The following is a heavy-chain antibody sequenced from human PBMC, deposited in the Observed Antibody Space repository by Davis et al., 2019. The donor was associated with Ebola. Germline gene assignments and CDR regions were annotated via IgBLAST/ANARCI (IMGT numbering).Heavy chain of an antibody. Sequence: GGSLRLSCAASGFTFSNYGMHWVRQAPGKGLEYVSAITSNGDITFYASSVKGRFTISRDNSKNTVYLQMRSLTTEDTAVYYCTRHVSGDFWYFDLWGRGTLVTVSS. D-gene: IGHD4-17*01. CDR2: ITSNGDIT. CDR1: GFTFSNYG. CDR3: TRHVSGDFWYFDL. V-gene: IGHV3-64*01. J-gene: IGHJ2*01.